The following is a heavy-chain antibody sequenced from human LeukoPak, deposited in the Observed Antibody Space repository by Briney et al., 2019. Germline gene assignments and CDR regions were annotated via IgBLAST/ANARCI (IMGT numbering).Heavy chain of an antibody. V-gene: IGHV1-46*01. CDR3: ARERPGYGSGSYYSLWDY. D-gene: IGHD3-10*01. J-gene: IGHJ4*02. CDR1: GYTFTNYY. Sequence: GASVKVSCKASGYTFTNYYMHWVRQAPGQGLEWMGIINPSGGGTTYAQKFQGRVSMTRDTSTSTFYMDLSSLRSEDTAVYYCARERPGYGSGSYYSLWDYWGQGTLVTVSS. CDR2: INPSGGGT.